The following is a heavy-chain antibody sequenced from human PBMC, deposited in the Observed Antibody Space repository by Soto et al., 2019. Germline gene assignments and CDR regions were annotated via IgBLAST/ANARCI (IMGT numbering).Heavy chain of an antibody. D-gene: IGHD3-22*01. CDR3: GRGGYSSGYHY. Sequence: QVQLLQSGTEVKEPGASVKVSCKASGYTFTSFDISWVRRAPGQGLEWVGWTTASNTHTNYAQKLQGRVTMTTDTTTTTAYMALRSLRSDDTAIYFWGRGGYSSGYHYWGQGTLVTVSS. V-gene: IGHV1-18*04. CDR2: TTASNTHT. CDR1: GYTFTSFD. J-gene: IGHJ4*02.